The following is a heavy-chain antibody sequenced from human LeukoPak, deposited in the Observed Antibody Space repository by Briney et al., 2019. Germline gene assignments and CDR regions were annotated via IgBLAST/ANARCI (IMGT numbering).Heavy chain of an antibody. CDR1: GGTFSSYA. V-gene: IGHV1-69*13. Sequence: ASVKVSCKASGGTFSSYAISWVRQAPGQGLEWMGGIIPIFGTANYAQKFQGRVTITADESTSTAYMELSSLRSEDTAVYYCASLDYYGSGCYSYYFDYWGQGTLVTVSS. CDR3: ASLDYYGSGCYSYYFDY. D-gene: IGHD3-10*01. J-gene: IGHJ4*02. CDR2: IIPIFGTA.